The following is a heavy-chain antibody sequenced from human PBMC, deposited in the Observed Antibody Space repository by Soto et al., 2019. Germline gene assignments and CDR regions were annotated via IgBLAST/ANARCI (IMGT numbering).Heavy chain of an antibody. V-gene: IGHV3-30-3*01. CDR1: GFTFSSYA. CDR3: ARDLRVGFTGISGTTCDY. D-gene: IGHD1-7*01. CDR2: ISYDGSNK. Sequence: HPGGSLRLSCAASGFTFSSYAMHWVRQAPGKGLEWVAVISYDGSNKYYADSVKGRFTISRDNSKNTLYLQMNSLRAEDTAVYYCARDLRVGFTGISGTTCDYWGQGTLVTVSS. J-gene: IGHJ4*02.